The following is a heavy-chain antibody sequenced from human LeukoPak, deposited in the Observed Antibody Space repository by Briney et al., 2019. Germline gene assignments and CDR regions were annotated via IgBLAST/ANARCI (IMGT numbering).Heavy chain of an antibody. V-gene: IGHV4-39*01. CDR1: GGSVSSSSYY. CDR2: IYYGGST. CDR3: ARRELLAYYYFDY. D-gene: IGHD3-10*01. Sequence: SETLSLTCTVSGGSVSSSSYYWGWIRQPPGKGLEWIGSIYYGGSTYYNPSLKSRVTISVDTSKNEFSLKLTSVTAADTAVYYCARRELLAYYYFDYWGQGTLVTVSS. J-gene: IGHJ4*02.